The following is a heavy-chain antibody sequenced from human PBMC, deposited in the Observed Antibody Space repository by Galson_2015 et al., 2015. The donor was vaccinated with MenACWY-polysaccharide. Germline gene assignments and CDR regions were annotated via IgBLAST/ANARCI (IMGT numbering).Heavy chain of an antibody. CDR3: AREPTYSGSFGWFDP. J-gene: IGHJ5*02. CDR2: MSYSGRG. CDR1: GGSVSSGTYY. Sequence: SETLSLTCTVSGGSVSSGTYYWSWLRQSPGKGLEWIGYMSYSGRGNYNPSLKSRVTVFLDTSKNQFSLRLTSVTAADTAMYYCAREPTYSGSFGWFDPWGQGTLVTVSS. D-gene: IGHD1-26*01. V-gene: IGHV4-61*01.